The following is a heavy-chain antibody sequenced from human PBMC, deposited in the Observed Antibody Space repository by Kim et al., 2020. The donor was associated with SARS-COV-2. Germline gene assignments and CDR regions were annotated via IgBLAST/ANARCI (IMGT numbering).Heavy chain of an antibody. Sequence: NPSLKGRVTISVNKSKNQFSLKLGSVTAADTAVYYCARVSDYGDYGAFDIWGQGTMVTVSS. D-gene: IGHD4-17*01. CDR3: ARVSDYGDYGAFDI. V-gene: IGHV4-4*02. J-gene: IGHJ3*02.